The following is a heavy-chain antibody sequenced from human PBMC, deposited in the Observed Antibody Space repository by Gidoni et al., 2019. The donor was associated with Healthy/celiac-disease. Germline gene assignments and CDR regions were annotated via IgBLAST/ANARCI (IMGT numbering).Heavy chain of an antibody. CDR1: GFTVSSNY. J-gene: IGHJ4*02. V-gene: IGHV3-53*01. CDR2: SYSGGST. Sequence: EVQLVESGGGLIQPGGSLRLSCAASGFTVSSNYMSWVRQAPGKWLEWVSVSYSGGSTYYADSVKGRFTISRDNSKNTLYLQMNSLRAEDTAVYYCARGSYDSSGYYYSRGYYFDYWGQGTLVTVSS. D-gene: IGHD3-22*01. CDR3: ARGSYDSSGYYYSRGYYFDY.